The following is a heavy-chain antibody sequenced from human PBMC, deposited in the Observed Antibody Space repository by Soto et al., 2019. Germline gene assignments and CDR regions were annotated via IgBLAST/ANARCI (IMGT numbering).Heavy chain of an antibody. CDR2: MNPNSGNT. V-gene: IGHV1-8*01. CDR1: GYTFTSYD. J-gene: IGHJ6*03. Sequence: ASVKVSCKASGYTFTSYDINWVRQATGQGLEWMGWMNPNSGNTGYAQKFQGRVTMTRNTSISTAYMELSSLRSEDTAGYYCARAGDIVVVPAAGYYYMDVWGKGTTVTVSS. D-gene: IGHD2-2*01. CDR3: ARAGDIVVVPAAGYYYMDV.